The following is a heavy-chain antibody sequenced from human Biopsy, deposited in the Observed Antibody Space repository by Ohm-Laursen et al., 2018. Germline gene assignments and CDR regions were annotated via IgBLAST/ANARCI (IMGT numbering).Heavy chain of an antibody. V-gene: IGHV4-39*01. CDR2: IFYGGIT. Sequence: GTLLTCTVSGGSISSETNYWGWIRQPPGKGLEWIGSIFYGGITYYNPSLKSRVTISVDTSKNQFSLNLSSVTGADTAVYYCARHPTGFWFDPWGQGTLVTVSS. CDR1: GGSISSETNY. J-gene: IGHJ5*02. CDR3: ARHPTGFWFDP.